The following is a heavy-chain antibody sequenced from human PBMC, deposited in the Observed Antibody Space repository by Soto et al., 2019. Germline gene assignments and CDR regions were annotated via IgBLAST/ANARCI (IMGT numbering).Heavy chain of an antibody. J-gene: IGHJ4*02. D-gene: IGHD6-13*01. CDR1: GFTFSSYA. CDR2: ISYDGSNK. Sequence: QVQLVESGGGVVQPGRSLRLSCAASGFTFSSYAMHWVRQAPGKGLEWVAVISYDGSNKYYADSVKGRFTISRDNSKNTLYLQMNSLRAEDTAVYYCAREDSSWYYFDYWGQGTLVTVSS. V-gene: IGHV3-30-3*01. CDR3: AREDSSWYYFDY.